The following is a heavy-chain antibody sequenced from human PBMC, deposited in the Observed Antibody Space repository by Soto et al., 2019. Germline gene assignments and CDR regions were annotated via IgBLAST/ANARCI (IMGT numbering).Heavy chain of an antibody. CDR3: AHRETVFDS. CDR1: GFSLSTTGVG. CDR2: IYWYDDK. D-gene: IGHD4-4*01. Sequence: QITLKESGPTLVKPTQTLTLTCTFSGFSLSTTGVGVGWIRQPPGKALEWLAVIYWYDDKRYSPSLKSRLTITMASSKDQVVLTMTTMDPVDTAVYFCAHRETVFDSWCQGTLVTVSS. V-gene: IGHV2-5*01. J-gene: IGHJ4*02.